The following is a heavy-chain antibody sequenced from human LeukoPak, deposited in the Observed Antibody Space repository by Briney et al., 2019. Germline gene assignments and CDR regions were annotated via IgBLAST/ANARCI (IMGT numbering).Heavy chain of an antibody. Sequence: PGGSLKLSCAASGFTFSSYAMSWVRQAPGKGLEWVSAISGSGGSTYYADSVKGRFTISRDNSKNTLYLQINSPRAEDTAVYYCSKIEQWKSTSCPTLDYWGQGPLVTVSS. CDR3: SKIEQWKSTSCPTLDY. CDR1: GFTFSSYA. V-gene: IGHV3-23*01. J-gene: IGHJ4*02. D-gene: IGHD2-2*01. CDR2: ISGSGGST.